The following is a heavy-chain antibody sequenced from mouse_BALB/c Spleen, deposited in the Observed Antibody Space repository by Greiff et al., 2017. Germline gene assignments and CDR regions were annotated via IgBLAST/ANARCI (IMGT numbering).Heavy chain of an antibody. CDR1: GYSFTSYW. CDR2: IYPGNSDT. Sequence: EVKLQESGTVLARPGASVKMSCKASGYSFTSYWMHWVKQRPGPGLEWIGAIYPGNSDTSYNQKFKGKAKLTAVTSASTAYMELSSLTNEDSAVYYCTKVYYGSSYGHAMDYWGQGTSVTVSS. J-gene: IGHJ4*01. V-gene: IGHV1-5*01. CDR3: TKVYYGSSYGHAMDY. D-gene: IGHD1-1*01.